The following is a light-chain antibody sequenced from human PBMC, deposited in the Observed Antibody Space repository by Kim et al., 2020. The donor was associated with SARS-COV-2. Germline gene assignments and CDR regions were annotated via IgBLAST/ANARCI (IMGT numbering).Light chain of an antibody. V-gene: IGLV2-8*01. CDR3: SSYAGSFVV. CDR2: EVS. CDR1: SSDVVCYNY. J-gene: IGLJ2*01. Sequence: GQSVTISVTGTSSDVVCYNYVSWYQQHPGTAPKLMIYEVSKRPSGVPDRFSGSKSGNAASLTVSGLQAEDEADYYCSSYAGSFVVFGGGTQLTVL.